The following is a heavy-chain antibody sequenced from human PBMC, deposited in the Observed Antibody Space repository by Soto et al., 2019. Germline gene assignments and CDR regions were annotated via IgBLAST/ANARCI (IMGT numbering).Heavy chain of an antibody. CDR3: ERGRIAVAGTRDDY. CDR2: ISYDGSNK. V-gene: IGHV3-30-3*01. J-gene: IGHJ4*02. CDR1: GFTFSSYA. Sequence: QVQLVESGGGVVQPGRSLRLSCAASGFTFSSYAMHWVRQAPGKGLEWVAVISYDGSNKYYADSVKGRFTISRDNSKNTLYLQMNSLRAEDTAVYYCERGRIAVAGTRDDYWGQGTLVTVSS. D-gene: IGHD6-19*01.